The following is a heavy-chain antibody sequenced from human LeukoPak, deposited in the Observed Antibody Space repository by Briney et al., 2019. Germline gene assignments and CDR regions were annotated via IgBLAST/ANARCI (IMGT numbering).Heavy chain of an antibody. CDR3: ARVGRGSKRGYDFWSGYPNWFDP. V-gene: IGHV1-69*04. CDR2: IIPIFGIA. Sequence: AAVKVSCKASGGTFSSYAISWVRQPPAQGLEWMGRIIPIFGIANYAQKFQGRVTITADKSTSTAYMELSSLRSEDTAVYYCARVGRGSKRGYDFWSGYPNWFDPWGQGTLVTVSS. D-gene: IGHD3-3*01. J-gene: IGHJ5*02. CDR1: GGTFSSYA.